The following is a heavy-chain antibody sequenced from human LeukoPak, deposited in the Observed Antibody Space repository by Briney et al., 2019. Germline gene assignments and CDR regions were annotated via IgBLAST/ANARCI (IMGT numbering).Heavy chain of an antibody. V-gene: IGHV4-59*01. CDR2: IYYSGST. CDR3: ASSIRFLEWLLAFDI. CDR1: GDSISSYY. D-gene: IGHD3-3*01. J-gene: IGHJ3*02. Sequence: PSETLSLTCTVSGDSISSYYWTWIRQPPGKGLEWIGYIYYSGSTNYNPSLKSRVTISVDTSKNQFSLKLTSVTAADTAVYYCASSIRFLEWLLAFDIWGQGTMVTVSS.